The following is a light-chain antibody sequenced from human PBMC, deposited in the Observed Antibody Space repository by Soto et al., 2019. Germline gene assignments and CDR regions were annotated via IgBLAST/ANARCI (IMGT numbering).Light chain of an antibody. J-gene: IGLJ2*01. CDR3: HSYDVSLRGPA. V-gene: IGLV1-40*01. Sequence: QSVLTQPPSLSGAPGQRVTISCTGSRSNIGAGYDVHWYQHLPGTAPKVLIFDNSNRPSGVPDRFSGSKSGTSASLAITGLPAEYEAVYYCHSYDVSLRGPAFGGGTKLTVL. CDR2: DNS. CDR1: RSNIGAGYD.